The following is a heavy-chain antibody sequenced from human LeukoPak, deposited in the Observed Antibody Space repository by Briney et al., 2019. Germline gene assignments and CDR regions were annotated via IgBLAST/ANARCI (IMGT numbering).Heavy chain of an antibody. V-gene: IGHV5-51*01. CDR2: IYPGDSDT. J-gene: IGHJ4*02. CDR3: ARRYLRSYFDY. Sequence: GESLTISCKGSGYSFTNYWIGWVRQMPGKGLEWMGIIYPGDSDTRYSPSFQGQVTISADKSISTAYLQWSSLRASDTAMYYCARRYLRSYFDYWGQGTLVSVSS. CDR1: GYSFTNYW. D-gene: IGHD1-14*01.